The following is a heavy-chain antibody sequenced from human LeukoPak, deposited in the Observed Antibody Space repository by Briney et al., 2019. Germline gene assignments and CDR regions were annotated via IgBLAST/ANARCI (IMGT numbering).Heavy chain of an antibody. J-gene: IGHJ1*01. CDR2: IYSGGST. CDR1: GFTVSSNC. D-gene: IGHD2-2*01. Sequence: PGGSLRLSCAVSGFTVSSNCMSWVRQAPGKGLEWVSVIYSGGSTYYADSVKGRFTISRDNSKSTLYLQMNSLRAEDTAVYYCARATYPAGVLNWGQGTLVTVSS. CDR3: ARATYPAGVLN. V-gene: IGHV3-53*01.